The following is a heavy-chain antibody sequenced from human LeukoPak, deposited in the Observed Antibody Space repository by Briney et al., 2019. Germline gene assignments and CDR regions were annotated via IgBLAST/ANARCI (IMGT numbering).Heavy chain of an antibody. D-gene: IGHD3-10*01. CDR3: ARITSAFCDQ. Sequence: PSETLSLTCTVSGGSISSGSYYWGWIRQPPGKGLEWIGSIYYSGTTYYNPSLKGRVTISLDTSKNQFSLKLSSVTAADTAVYYCARITSAFCDQWGQGILVTVSS. CDR1: GGSISSGSYY. CDR2: IYYSGTT. J-gene: IGHJ4*02. V-gene: IGHV4-39*07.